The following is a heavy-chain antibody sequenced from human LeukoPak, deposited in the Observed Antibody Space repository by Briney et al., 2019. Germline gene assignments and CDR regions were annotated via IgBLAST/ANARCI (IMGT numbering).Heavy chain of an antibody. V-gene: IGHV4-34*01. D-gene: IGHD4-23*01. CDR2: INHSGST. CDR1: GGSFSGYY. CDR3: ARVPDYGGNKGRGWFDP. J-gene: IGHJ5*02. Sequence: SETLSLTCAVYGGSFSGYYWRWIRQPPGKGLEWIGEINHSGSTNYNPSLKSRVTISVDTSKNQFSLKLSSVTAADTAVYYCARVPDYGGNKGRGWFDPWGQGTLVTVSS.